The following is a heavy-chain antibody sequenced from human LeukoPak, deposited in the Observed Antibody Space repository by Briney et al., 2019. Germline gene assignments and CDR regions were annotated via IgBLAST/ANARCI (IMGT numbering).Heavy chain of an antibody. CDR1: GYTFTGYY. D-gene: IGHD5-18*01. J-gene: IGHJ4*02. CDR3: AGDLNSYGYY. CDR2: INPSGGST. V-gene: IGHV1-46*01. Sequence: VASVKVSCKASGYTFTGYYMHWVRQAPGQGLEWMGIINPSGGSTSYAQKFQGRVTMTRDTSTSTVYVELSSLRSEDTAVYYCAGDLNSYGYYWGQGTLVTVSS.